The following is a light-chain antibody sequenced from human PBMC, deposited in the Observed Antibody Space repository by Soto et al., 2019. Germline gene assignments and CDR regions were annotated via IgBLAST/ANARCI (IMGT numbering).Light chain of an antibody. CDR1: QSISSY. Sequence: IQLTQSPSSMSPSVGDSVTLTCRASQSISSYLNWYQQKPGKAPKLLIYAASSLQSGVPSRFSGSGSGTDFTLTISSLQPEDFATYYCQQSYSTPWTFGQGTKVDIK. J-gene: IGKJ1*01. V-gene: IGKV1-39*01. CDR3: QQSYSTPWT. CDR2: AAS.